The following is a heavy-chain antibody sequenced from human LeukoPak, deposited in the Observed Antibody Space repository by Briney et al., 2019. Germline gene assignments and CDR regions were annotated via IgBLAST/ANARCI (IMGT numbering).Heavy chain of an antibody. CDR3: TTESPHFDY. V-gene: IGHV3-15*01. CDR1: GFTFSSYA. J-gene: IGHJ4*02. CDR2: IKRKSDGGTT. Sequence: PGGSLRLSCAASGFTFSSYAMSWVRQAPGKGLEWVGRIKRKSDGGTTDYAAPVKGRFTISRDDSKDTLYLQMNSLKTEDTAVYYCTTESPHFDYWGQGTLVTVSS.